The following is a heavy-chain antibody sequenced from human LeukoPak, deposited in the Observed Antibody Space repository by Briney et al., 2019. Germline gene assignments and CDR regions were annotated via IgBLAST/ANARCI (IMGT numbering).Heavy chain of an antibody. CDR3: ARDYYGSGRGYLDF. Sequence: ASVKVSCKASGYTFNLYYIHWVRQAPGQGLEWMGWVNPKSGATNHAQKFQGRVTMTTETSINAAYMELTSLTSDDTAMYYCARDYYGSGRGYLDFWGRGTLVTVSA. D-gene: IGHD3-10*01. CDR1: GYTFNLYY. J-gene: IGHJ2*01. V-gene: IGHV1-2*02. CDR2: VNPKSGAT.